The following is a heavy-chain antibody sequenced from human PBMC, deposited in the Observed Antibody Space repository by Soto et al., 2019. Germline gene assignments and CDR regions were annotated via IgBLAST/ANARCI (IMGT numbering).Heavy chain of an antibody. V-gene: IGHV3-23*01. Sequence: EVQLLESGGGLVQPGGSLRLSCAASGFNIGSSAWSWVRQAPGKGLDWVSTIGGNGVTTFYADSAKGRFTISRDISRNTVFLQMSSLRAEDTVLYYCAKSSRYCSGGGCFYYFDYWGQGTLVTVSS. CDR3: AKSSRYCSGGGCFYYFDY. CDR1: GFNIGSSA. J-gene: IGHJ4*02. D-gene: IGHD2-15*01. CDR2: IGGNGVTT.